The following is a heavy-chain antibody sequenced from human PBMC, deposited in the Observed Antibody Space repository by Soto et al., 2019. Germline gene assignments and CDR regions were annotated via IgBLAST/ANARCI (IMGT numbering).Heavy chain of an antibody. CDR1: GFTFSSYA. J-gene: IGHJ4*01. CDR3: TTDSYITIVIVRFDY. V-gene: IGHV3-23*01. Sequence: GGSLRLSCAASGFTFSSYAMSWVRQAPGKGLEWVSAISGSGGSTYYADSVKGRFTISRDNSKNTVFLQMNSLRADDTAVYYCTTDSYITIVIVRFDYWGHGTLVTVSS. CDR2: ISGSGGST. D-gene: IGHD3-22*01.